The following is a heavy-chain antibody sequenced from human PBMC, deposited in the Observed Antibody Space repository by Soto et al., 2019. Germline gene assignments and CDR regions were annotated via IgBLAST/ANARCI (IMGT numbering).Heavy chain of an antibody. D-gene: IGHD6-6*01. CDR2: INPSGGST. CDR3: ARTSIAARLPGEGRHFDY. Sequence: ASVKVSCKASGYTFTSYYMHWVRQAPGQGLEWMGIINPSGGSTSYAQKFQGRVTMTRDTSTSTVYMELSSLRSEDTAVYYCARTSIAARLPGEGRHFDYWGQGTLVTVSS. J-gene: IGHJ4*02. CDR1: GYTFTSYY. V-gene: IGHV1-46*01.